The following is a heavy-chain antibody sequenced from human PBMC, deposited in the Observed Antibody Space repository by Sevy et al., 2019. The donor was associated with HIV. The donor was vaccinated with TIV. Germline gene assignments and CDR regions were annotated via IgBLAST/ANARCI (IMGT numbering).Heavy chain of an antibody. CDR1: GFTFSSYA. CDR3: AGETAVFWSGYFDYYYYGMDV. Sequence: GGSLRLSCAASGFTFSSYAMHWVRQAPGKGLEWVAVISYDGSNKYYADSVKGRFTISRDNSKNTLYLQMNSLRAEETAVYYCAGETAVFWSGYFDYYYYGMDVWGQGTTVTVSS. J-gene: IGHJ6*02. CDR2: ISYDGSNK. V-gene: IGHV3-30*04. D-gene: IGHD3-3*01.